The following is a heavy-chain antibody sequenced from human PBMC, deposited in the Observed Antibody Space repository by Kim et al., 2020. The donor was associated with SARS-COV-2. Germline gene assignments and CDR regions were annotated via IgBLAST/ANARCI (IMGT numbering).Heavy chain of an antibody. Sequence: SETLSLTCTVSGGSISSSSYYWGWIRQPPGKGLEWIGSINYSGSTYYNPSLKSRVTISVDTSKNQFSLKLSSVTAADTAVYYCARRIYDILTGSPRGWF. CDR3: ARRIYDILTGSPRGWF. J-gene: IGHJ5*01. CDR2: INYSGST. V-gene: IGHV4-39*01. D-gene: IGHD3-9*01. CDR1: GGSISSSSYY.